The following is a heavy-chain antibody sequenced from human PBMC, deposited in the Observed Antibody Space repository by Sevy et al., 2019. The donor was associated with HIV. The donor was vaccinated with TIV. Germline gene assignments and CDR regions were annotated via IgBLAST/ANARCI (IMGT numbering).Heavy chain of an antibody. Sequence: SETLSLTCAVSGGSISSGGYSWSWIRQPPGKGLEWIGYIYPSGSTYYNPSLKSLVTISVDRSKNQFSLKLSAVTAAGTAVYYCARLDSSGWSFDYWGQGTLATVSS. CDR2: IYPSGST. V-gene: IGHV4-30-2*01. CDR1: GGSISSGGYS. J-gene: IGHJ4*02. D-gene: IGHD3-22*01. CDR3: ARLDSSGWSFDY.